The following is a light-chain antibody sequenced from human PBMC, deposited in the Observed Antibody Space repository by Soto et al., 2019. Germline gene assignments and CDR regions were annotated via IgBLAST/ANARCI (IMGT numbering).Light chain of an antibody. V-gene: IGLV1-47*02. CDR2: SNN. CDR1: SSNIGSNY. J-gene: IGLJ1*01. Sequence: QSVLTQPPSASGTPGQRVTISCSGSSSNIGSNYVYWYQQLPGTAPKLLIYSNNQRPSGVPDRFSGSKSGTSASLAISGLRSEDEADYYCAAWDVSLNGHYAFGTGTKLTVL. CDR3: AAWDVSLNGHYA.